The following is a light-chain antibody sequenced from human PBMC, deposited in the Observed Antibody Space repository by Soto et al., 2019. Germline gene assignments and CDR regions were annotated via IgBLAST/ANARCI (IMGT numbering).Light chain of an antibody. J-gene: IGLJ3*02. CDR2: EVS. CDR3: CSYAGNNTLV. V-gene: IGLV2-23*02. Sequence: QSALTQPASVSGSRGQSITISCTGTSSNIGCYNFVSWYRQYPGKAPELIIYEVSQRPSTFFNRFSGSKSGNTASLTVSGLQSDDEADYYYCSYAGNNTLVFGGGTKLTVL. CDR1: SSNIGCYNF.